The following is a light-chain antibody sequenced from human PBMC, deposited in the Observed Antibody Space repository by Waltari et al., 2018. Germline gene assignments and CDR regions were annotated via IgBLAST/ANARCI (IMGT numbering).Light chain of an antibody. Sequence: QSALTQPPSASGSPGQSVTISCTGTSSDVGRPDFVSWYQQFPGKAPKLIIWEVSRRPSGVPDRFSGSKSGNTASLTVSGLQAEDEADYYCSSYGGINNSPYVFGTGTKVTV. CDR2: EVS. CDR1: SSDVGRPDF. CDR3: SSYGGINNSPYV. J-gene: IGLJ1*01. V-gene: IGLV2-8*01.